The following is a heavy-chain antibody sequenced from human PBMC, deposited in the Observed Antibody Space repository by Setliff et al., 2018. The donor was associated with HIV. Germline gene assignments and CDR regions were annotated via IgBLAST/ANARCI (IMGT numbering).Heavy chain of an antibody. V-gene: IGHV4-59*08. Sequence: SETLSLTCTVSGGSITASHWSWIRQPAGKGLEWIGYIYKSGNTNYKASLKNRVTISADTSKNQFSLKLRSVTAADTAVYYCGRLSDTAMASFDSWGQGTLVTVSS. CDR3: GRLSDTAMASFDS. CDR2: IYKSGNT. D-gene: IGHD5-18*01. J-gene: IGHJ4*02. CDR1: GGSITASH.